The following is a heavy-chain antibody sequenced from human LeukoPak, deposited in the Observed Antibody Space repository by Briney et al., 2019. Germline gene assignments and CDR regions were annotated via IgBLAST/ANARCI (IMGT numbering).Heavy chain of an antibody. CDR1: GESLNYYY. J-gene: IGHJ4*02. Sequence: TSDTLSLTCAVYGESLNYYYWSWIRQSPGKGLEWIGDIFDGKTINYNPSLKSRVTISAATSSQQFSLNLKSVTAADTAVYLCASGAWAARLNSWAQGALVIVSS. CDR3: ASGAWAARLNS. CDR2: IFDGKTI. V-gene: IGHV4-34*12. D-gene: IGHD4-23*01.